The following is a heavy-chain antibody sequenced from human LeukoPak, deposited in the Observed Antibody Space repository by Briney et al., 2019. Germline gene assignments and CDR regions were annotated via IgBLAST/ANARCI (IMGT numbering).Heavy chain of an antibody. CDR2: MNPNSGNT. CDR3: ARSRPYSSPYYLDY. CDR1: GYTFTSYD. Sequence: GASVKVSCKASGYTFTSYDINWVRQATGQGLEWMGWMNPNSGNTGYAQKFQGRVTMTRNTSISTAYMELSSLRSEDTAVYYCARSRPYSSPYYLDYWGQGTLVTVSS. J-gene: IGHJ4*02. D-gene: IGHD6-13*01. V-gene: IGHV1-8*01.